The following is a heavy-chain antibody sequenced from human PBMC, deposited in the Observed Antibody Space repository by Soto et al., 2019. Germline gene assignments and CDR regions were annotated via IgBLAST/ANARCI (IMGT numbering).Heavy chain of an antibody. D-gene: IGHD6-19*01. CDR3: AKDLRSGWSLDY. J-gene: IGHJ4*02. Sequence: QVQLVESGGGVVQPGRSLRLSCAASGFTFSRSGMHWVRQAPGKGLEWMAVISHDGTDKHYADSVKGRFTISRDNSKETMSLQKTGVRGEDTAVYYWAKDLRSGWSLDYWGQGALVIVSS. V-gene: IGHV3-30*18. CDR1: GFTFSRSG. CDR2: ISHDGTDK.